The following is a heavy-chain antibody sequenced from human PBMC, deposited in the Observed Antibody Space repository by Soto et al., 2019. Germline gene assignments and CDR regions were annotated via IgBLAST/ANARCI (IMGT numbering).Heavy chain of an antibody. CDR1: GGSISSYY. Sequence: SETLSLTCTVSGGSISSYYWSWLRQPPGKGLEWIGYIYYSGTTNYNPSLKSRVTISVDTSKNQFSLKLSSVTAADTAVYYCARHRYSYGSYYFDYWGQGTLVTVSS. CDR3: ARHRYSYGSYYFDY. V-gene: IGHV4-59*08. J-gene: IGHJ4*02. CDR2: IYYSGTT. D-gene: IGHD5-18*01.